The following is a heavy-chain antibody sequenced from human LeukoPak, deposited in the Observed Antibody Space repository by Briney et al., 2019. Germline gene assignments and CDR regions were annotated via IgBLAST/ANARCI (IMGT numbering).Heavy chain of an antibody. Sequence: GSLRLSCAASGFTFSSYAMSWVRQAPGKGLEWVSAISGSGGSTYYADSVKGRFTISRDNSKNTLYLQMNSLRAEDTAVYYCAKDLTPLTVAGDWGQGTLVTVSS. CDR2: ISGSGGST. CDR3: AKDLTPLTVAGD. CDR1: GFTFSSYA. J-gene: IGHJ4*02. V-gene: IGHV3-23*01. D-gene: IGHD6-19*01.